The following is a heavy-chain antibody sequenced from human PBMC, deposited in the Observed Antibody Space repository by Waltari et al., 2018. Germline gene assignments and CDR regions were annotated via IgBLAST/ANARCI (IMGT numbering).Heavy chain of an antibody. CDR3: ARVARKTYSSPVPGRDYYYGMDV. V-gene: IGHV3-74*01. J-gene: IGHJ6*02. CDR1: GFTFSRYW. Sequence: EEQLVESGGGLIQPGESLRVSCVVSGFTFSRYWMNWVRQAPGKGLVWGERINVGGSDTSYADSGKGRFTISRANAKNTVYLQMKSLRAEDTAVYYCARVARKTYSSPVPGRDYYYGMDVWGLGTTVTVSS. D-gene: IGHD6-13*01. CDR2: INVGGSDT.